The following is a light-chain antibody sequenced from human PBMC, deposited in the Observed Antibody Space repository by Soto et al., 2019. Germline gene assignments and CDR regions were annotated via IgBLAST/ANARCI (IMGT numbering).Light chain of an antibody. V-gene: IGLV4-69*01. J-gene: IGLJ3*02. CDR3: QTWGTGIQV. Sequence: QAVLTQSPSASASLGASVKLTCTLSSGHSNYAIAWHQQQPEKGPRYLMRVNTDGSHTKGDGIPDRFSGSSSGAERYLTFSSLQSEDEADYCCQTWGTGIQVFGGGTKLTVL. CDR1: SGHSNYA. CDR2: VNTDGSH.